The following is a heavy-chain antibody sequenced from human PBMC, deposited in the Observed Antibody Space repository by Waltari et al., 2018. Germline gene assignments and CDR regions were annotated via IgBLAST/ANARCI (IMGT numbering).Heavy chain of an antibody. CDR3: ARCLGITAAPDYRGMDV. CDR1: GFSFSTYS. Sequence: EVQLVESGGGLVKPGGSLRLSCAVSGFSFSTYSMIWVRQAPGKGLEWVSSISSNRDYIYYAHSMKGRFTISRDNAKNSLYLQMNSLRAEDAAVYYCARCLGITAAPDYRGMDVWGQGTTVTVSS. V-gene: IGHV3-21*02. D-gene: IGHD6-13*01. J-gene: IGHJ6*02. CDR2: ISSNRDYI.